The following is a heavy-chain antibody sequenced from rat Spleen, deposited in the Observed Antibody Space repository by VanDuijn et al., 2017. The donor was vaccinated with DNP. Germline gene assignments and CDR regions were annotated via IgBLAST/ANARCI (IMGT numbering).Heavy chain of an antibody. CDR2: IIYDGSRT. Sequence: EVQLVESGGGLVQPGRSLKLSCAASGFTFSDYNMAWVRQAPKKGLEWVATIIYDGSRTYYRDSVKGRFTISRDNAKSTLYLQMDSLRSEDTATYYCATHHYYSGGVDYWGQGVMVTVSS. J-gene: IGHJ2*01. CDR1: GFTFSDYN. D-gene: IGHD1-1*01. CDR3: ATHHYYSGGVDY. V-gene: IGHV5S10*01.